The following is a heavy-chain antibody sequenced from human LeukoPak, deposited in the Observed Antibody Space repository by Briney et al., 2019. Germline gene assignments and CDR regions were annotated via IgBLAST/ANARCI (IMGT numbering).Heavy chain of an antibody. Sequence: GGSLRLSCAASGFTFSSYAMSWVRQAPGKGLEWVANIKQDGSEKYYVDSVKGRFTISRDNAKNSLYLQMNSLRAEDTAVYYCVSGYLYFDYWGQGTLVTVSS. CDR1: GFTFSSYA. CDR3: VSGYLYFDY. J-gene: IGHJ4*02. CDR2: IKQDGSEK. D-gene: IGHD3-22*01. V-gene: IGHV3-7*01.